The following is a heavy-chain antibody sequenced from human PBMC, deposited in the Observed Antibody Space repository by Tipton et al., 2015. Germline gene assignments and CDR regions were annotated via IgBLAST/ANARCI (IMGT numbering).Heavy chain of an antibody. CDR1: GFRFDDHV. CDR2: ITWNSGTI. J-gene: IGHJ4*02. V-gene: IGHV3-9*01. D-gene: IGHD5-24*01. Sequence: RSLRLSCAASGFRFDDHVMHWVRQVPGKGLEWVSGITWNSGTIAYADSVKGRFTVSRDNGKKSLYLQMNNLRAEDTALYYCARGGGGRWLQAWYFDCWGQGILVTVSS. CDR3: ARGGGGRWLQAWYFDC.